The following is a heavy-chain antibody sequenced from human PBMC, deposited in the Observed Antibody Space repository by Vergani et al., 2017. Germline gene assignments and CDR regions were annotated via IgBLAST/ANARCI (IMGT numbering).Heavy chain of an antibody. D-gene: IGHD4-11*01. Sequence: EVQLVESGGGLVNPGGCLTLSCVASGFSLSTYTFNWVRQAPGGGLEWVSSLNKYNYYIYYADSVKGRFTISRDNAKNSLFLQMSSLKVEDTGVYYCAREMSNEGFDYWGQGTRVTVSS. CDR2: LNKYNYYI. CDR3: AREMSNEGFDY. J-gene: IGHJ4*02. V-gene: IGHV3-21*01. CDR1: GFSLSTYT.